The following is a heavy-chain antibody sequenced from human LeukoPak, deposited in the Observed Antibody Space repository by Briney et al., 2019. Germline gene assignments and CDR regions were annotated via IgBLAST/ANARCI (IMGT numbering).Heavy chain of an antibody. V-gene: IGHV1-24*01. D-gene: IGHD3-10*02. J-gene: IGHJ3*02. CDR3: ATDLGSGSFRVGAFDI. CDR1: GYTLTELS. Sequence: ASVNVSCKVSGYTLTELSMHWVRQAPGKGLDWMGGFYPEDGETIYAQKFQGRVTMTEDTSTDTAYMELSSLRSEDTAVYYCATDLGSGSFRVGAFDIWGQGAMVTVSS. CDR2: FYPEDGET.